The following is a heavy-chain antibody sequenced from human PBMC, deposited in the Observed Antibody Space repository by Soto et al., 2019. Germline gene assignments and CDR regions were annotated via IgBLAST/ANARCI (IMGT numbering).Heavy chain of an antibody. CDR2: ISGSGGST. CDR3: ARAIRAAAEKYYYDY. J-gene: IGHJ4*02. CDR1: GFTFSNYA. D-gene: IGHD2-15*01. Sequence: GGSLRLSCAASGFTFSNYALTWVRQAPGKGLEWASAISGSGGSTYSAGSVKGRFTISRDSSKNTLYLQMNSLTAEDTAVYYCARAIRAAAEKYYYDYWGQGTLVTVSS. V-gene: IGHV3-23*01.